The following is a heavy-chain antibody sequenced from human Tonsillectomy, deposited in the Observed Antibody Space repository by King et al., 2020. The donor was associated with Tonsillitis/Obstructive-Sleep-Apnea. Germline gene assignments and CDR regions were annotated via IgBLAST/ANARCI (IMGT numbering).Heavy chain of an antibody. CDR2: IWSDGSNK. Sequence: VQLVESGGGVVQPGRSLRLSCAASGFTFSSYGMHWVRQAPGKGLEWVAVIWSDGSNKYYADSVKGRFTISGDNSKNTLYLQMNSLRAEDTAVYYCARDPRNDYGVHDAFDIWGQGTMVTVSS. CDR3: ARDPRNDYGVHDAFDI. D-gene: IGHD4-17*01. J-gene: IGHJ3*02. V-gene: IGHV3-33*01. CDR1: GFTFSSYG.